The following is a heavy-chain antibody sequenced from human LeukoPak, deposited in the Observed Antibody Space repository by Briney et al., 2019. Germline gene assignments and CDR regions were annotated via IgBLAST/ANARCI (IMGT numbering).Heavy chain of an antibody. V-gene: IGHV4-34*01. CDR3: ARGEMAYSY. Sequence: SETLSLTCAVYGGSFSGYYWSWIRQPPGKGLEWIGEINHSGSTNYNPSLKSQVTISVDTSKNQFSLKLSSVTAADTAVYYCARGEMAYSYWGQGTLVTVSS. D-gene: IGHD5-24*01. CDR2: INHSGST. CDR1: GGSFSGYY. J-gene: IGHJ4*02.